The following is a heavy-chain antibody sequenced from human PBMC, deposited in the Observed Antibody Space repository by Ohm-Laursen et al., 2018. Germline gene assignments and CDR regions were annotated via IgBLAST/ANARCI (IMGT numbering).Heavy chain of an antibody. CDR2: INPNSNGT. CDR3: ARDYNSGSYFP. V-gene: IGHV1-2*02. D-gene: IGHD1-26*01. J-gene: IGHJ5*02. CDR1: GYSFTDYY. Sequence: ASVKVSCKASGYSFTDYYMHWVRQAPGQGLEWMGWINPNSNGTNYAQKFQGRVTMTRDTSISTAYMELSRLRSDDTAVYYCARDYNSGSYFPWGQGTLVTVSS.